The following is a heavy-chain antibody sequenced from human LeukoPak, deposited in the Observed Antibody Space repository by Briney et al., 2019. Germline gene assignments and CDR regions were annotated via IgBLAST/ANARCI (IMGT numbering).Heavy chain of an antibody. Sequence: AGGSLRLSCAASGFTVSSNYMSWVRQAPGKGPEWVSVIYSGGSTYYADSVKGRFTISRDNSKNTLYLQMNSPRAEDTAVYYCARHVYDIQDYYYYGMDVWGKGTTVTVSS. D-gene: IGHD3-9*01. CDR3: ARHVYDIQDYYYYGMDV. CDR1: GFTVSSNY. CDR2: IYSGGST. J-gene: IGHJ6*04. V-gene: IGHV3-53*01.